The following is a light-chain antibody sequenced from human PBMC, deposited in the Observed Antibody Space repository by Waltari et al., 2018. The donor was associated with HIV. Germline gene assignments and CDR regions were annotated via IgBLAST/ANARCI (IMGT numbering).Light chain of an antibody. CDR2: EVS. V-gene: IGLV2-23*02. CDR1: SSDVGSHNL. CDR3: CSYAGSSTSVV. J-gene: IGLJ2*01. Sequence: QSALTQPASVSGSTGQSITIPCTGTSSDVGSHNLVSWYQQHPGKAPKLMVYEVSKRPSGFSKRFSGSKSGNTASLTISGLQAEDEADYYCCSYAGSSTSVVFGGGTKLTVL.